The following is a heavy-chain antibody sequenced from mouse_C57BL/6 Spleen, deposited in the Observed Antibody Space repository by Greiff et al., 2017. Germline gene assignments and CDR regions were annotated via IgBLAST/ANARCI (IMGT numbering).Heavy chain of an antibody. D-gene: IGHD1-1*01. V-gene: IGHV1-62-2*01. CDR2: FYPGSGSI. J-gene: IGHJ1*03. CDR1: GYTFTEYT. CDR3: ARHEGLPYGSSYRYFDV. Sequence: QVQLQQSGAELVKPGASVKLSCKASGYTFTEYTIHWVKQRSGQGLEWIGWFYPGSGSIKYIEKFKDKATLTADKSSSTVYMELSRLTSEDSAFYFCARHEGLPYGSSYRYFDVWGTGTTVTVSS.